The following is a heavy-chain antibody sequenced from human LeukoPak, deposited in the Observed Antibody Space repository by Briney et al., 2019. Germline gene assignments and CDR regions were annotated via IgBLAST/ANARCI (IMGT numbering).Heavy chain of an antibody. D-gene: IGHD3-3*01. Sequence: GASVKVSCKASGYTFTSYGISWVRQAPGQGLEWMGWISAYKGNTNYAQKLQGRVTMTTDTSTSTAYMELRSLRSDDTAVYYCARAAPFFGVVTGSAHYFDYWGQGTLVTVSS. V-gene: IGHV1-18*01. CDR2: ISAYKGNT. CDR3: ARAAPFFGVVTGSAHYFDY. CDR1: GYTFTSYG. J-gene: IGHJ4*02.